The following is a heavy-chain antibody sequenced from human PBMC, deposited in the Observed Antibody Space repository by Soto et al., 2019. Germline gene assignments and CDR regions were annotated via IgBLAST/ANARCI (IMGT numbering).Heavy chain of an antibody. CDR1: GYSFTSYW. CDR3: ASHVNDPTFTMDV. Sequence: PGESLKISCKGSGYSFTSYWISWVRQMPGKGLEWMGRIDPSDSYTNYSPSFQGHVTISADKSISTAYLQWSSLKASDTAMYYCASHVNDPTFTMDVWGQGTTVTVSS. CDR2: IDPSDSYT. J-gene: IGHJ6*02. V-gene: IGHV5-10-1*01. D-gene: IGHD1-1*01.